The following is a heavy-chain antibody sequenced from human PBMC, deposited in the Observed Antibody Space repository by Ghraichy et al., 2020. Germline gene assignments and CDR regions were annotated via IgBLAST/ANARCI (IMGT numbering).Heavy chain of an antibody. CDR2: IRSKAYGGTT. Sequence: GGSLRLSCTGSGFTFGDYAMSWFRQAPGKGPEWLAFIRSKAYGGTTEYAASVKGRFTISRDDSQSIAYLQVNSLKTEDTAVYYCARGLAVAGRPFDYWGQGTLVTVSS. J-gene: IGHJ4*02. D-gene: IGHD6-19*01. V-gene: IGHV3-49*03. CDR1: GFTFGDYA. CDR3: ARGLAVAGRPFDY.